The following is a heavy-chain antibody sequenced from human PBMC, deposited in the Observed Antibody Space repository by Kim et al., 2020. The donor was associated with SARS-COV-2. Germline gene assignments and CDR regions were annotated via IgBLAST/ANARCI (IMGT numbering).Heavy chain of an antibody. CDR1: GFTFSSYA. Sequence: GGSLRLSCAASGFTFSSYAMHWVRQAPGKGLEWVAVISYDGSNKYYADSVKGRFTISRDNSKNTLYLQMNSLRAEDTAVYYCARDPMIVVVITTGQDYWGQGTLVTVSS. D-gene: IGHD3-22*01. CDR3: ARDPMIVVVITTGQDY. CDR2: ISYDGSNK. J-gene: IGHJ4*02. V-gene: IGHV3-30-3*01.